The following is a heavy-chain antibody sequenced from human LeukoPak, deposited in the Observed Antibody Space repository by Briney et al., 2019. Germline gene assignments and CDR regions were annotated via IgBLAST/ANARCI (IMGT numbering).Heavy chain of an antibody. Sequence: GGSLRLSCAASGFTFSSYSMNWVRQAPGKGLGWVSSISSSSSYIYYADSVKGRFTISRDNSKNTLYLQMNSLRAEDTSVYYCVREYAGATNYFDYWGQGTLVTVSS. J-gene: IGHJ4*02. D-gene: IGHD1-26*01. CDR1: GFTFSSYS. CDR3: VREYAGATNYFDY. CDR2: ISSSSSYI. V-gene: IGHV3-21*01.